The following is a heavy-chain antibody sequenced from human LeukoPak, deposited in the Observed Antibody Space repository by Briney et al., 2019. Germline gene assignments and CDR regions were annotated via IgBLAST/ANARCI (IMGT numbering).Heavy chain of an antibody. Sequence: GGSLRLSCAASGFTFSTYAMSWVRQAPGKGLEWVSAISGSGAATYYADSVKGRFPISRDNSKNTLYLQMNSLRAEDTAVYYCARISPETDYWGQGTLVTVSS. V-gene: IGHV3-23*01. CDR2: ISGSGAAT. CDR3: ARISPETDY. CDR1: GFTFSTYA. D-gene: IGHD2-21*01. J-gene: IGHJ4*02.